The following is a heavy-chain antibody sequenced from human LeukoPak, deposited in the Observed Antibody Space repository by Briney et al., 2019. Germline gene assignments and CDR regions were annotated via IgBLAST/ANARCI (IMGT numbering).Heavy chain of an antibody. CDR2: IYYSGST. Sequence: SETLSLTCALSGGFIIIYYWSWTRQPPGKGLEWIGYIYYSGSTNYNPSLKRRVTISVDTSKNQCSLKLSSVTAADTAVYYCARGYSGSFPNAFDIWGRGTMVTASS. V-gene: IGHV4-59*08. CDR1: GGFIIIYY. CDR3: ARGYSGSFPNAFDI. J-gene: IGHJ3*02. D-gene: IGHD1-26*01.